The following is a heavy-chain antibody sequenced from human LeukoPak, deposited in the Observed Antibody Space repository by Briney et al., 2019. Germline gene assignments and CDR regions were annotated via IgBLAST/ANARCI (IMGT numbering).Heavy chain of an antibody. Sequence: PSETLSLTCSVSGDSMSSGSYYWGGIRQPPGKGLEWIGSIFYSGSTYYTPSLKSRVTMSLDTSKNQFSLRLTSVTAADTAVYYCARQIAVVEPTDPNWFDSWGQGTLVTVSS. CDR3: ARQIAVVEPTDPNWFDS. CDR1: GDSMSSGSYY. D-gene: IGHD2-21*01. V-gene: IGHV4-39*07. CDR2: IFYSGST. J-gene: IGHJ5*01.